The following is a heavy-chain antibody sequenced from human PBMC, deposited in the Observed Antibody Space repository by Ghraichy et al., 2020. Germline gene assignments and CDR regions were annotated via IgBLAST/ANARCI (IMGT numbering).Heavy chain of an antibody. Sequence: SQTLSLTCTVSGGSISSYYWSWIRQPPGKGLEWIGYIYYSGSTNYNPSLKSRVTISVDTSKNQFSLKLSSVTAADTAVYYCARVAVYYDILTGYYNWFDPWGQGTLVTVSS. CDR3: ARVAVYYDILTGYYNWFDP. V-gene: IGHV4-59*01. D-gene: IGHD3-9*01. CDR1: GGSISSYY. J-gene: IGHJ5*02. CDR2: IYYSGST.